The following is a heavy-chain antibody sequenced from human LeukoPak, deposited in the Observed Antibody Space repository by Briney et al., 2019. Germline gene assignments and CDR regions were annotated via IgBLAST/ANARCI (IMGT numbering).Heavy chain of an antibody. CDR2: ISWDGGST. CDR3: VGGRDGYKYYFDY. Sequence: TGGSLRLSCAASGFTFSSYAMHWVRQAPGKGLEWVSLISWDGGSTYYADSVKGRFTISRDNSKNSLYLQMNSLRAEDTALYYCVGGRDGYKYYFDYWGQGTLVTVSS. V-gene: IGHV3-43D*03. J-gene: IGHJ4*02. D-gene: IGHD5-24*01. CDR1: GFTFSSYA.